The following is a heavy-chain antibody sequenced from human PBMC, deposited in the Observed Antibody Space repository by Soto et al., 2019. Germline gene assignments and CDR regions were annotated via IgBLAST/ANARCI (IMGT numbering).Heavy chain of an antibody. CDR1: GFTFSSYS. J-gene: IGHJ6*02. V-gene: IGHV3-48*02. CDR2: ISSSSSTI. D-gene: IGHD2-2*01. CDR3: ARAVVVPAAVSGYYYYYGMDV. Sequence: GGSLRLSCAASGFTFSSYSVNWVRQAPGKGLEWVSYISSSSSTIYYADSVKGRFTISRVNAKNSLYLQMNSLRDEDTAVYFCARAVVVPAAVSGYYYYYGMDVWGQGTTVTAP.